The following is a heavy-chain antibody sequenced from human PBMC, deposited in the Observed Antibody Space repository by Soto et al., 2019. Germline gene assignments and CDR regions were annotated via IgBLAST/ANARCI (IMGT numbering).Heavy chain of an antibody. CDR2: IIPIFGTD. Sequence: SVKDSFKASGGTFISYAISWVRQAPGQGLERRGGIIPIFGTDDDAQKFQGSVTIPADESTSTAYMELSSLRSEDTAVYYCARRFQRYYYDSSGYYWDYWGQGTLVTVSS. D-gene: IGHD3-22*01. J-gene: IGHJ4*02. V-gene: IGHV1-69*13. CDR3: ARRFQRYYYDSSGYYWDY. CDR1: GGTFISYA.